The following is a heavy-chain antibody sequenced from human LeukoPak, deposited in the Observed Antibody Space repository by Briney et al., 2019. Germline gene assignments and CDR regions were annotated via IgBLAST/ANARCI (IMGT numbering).Heavy chain of an antibody. J-gene: IGHJ4*02. V-gene: IGHV3-7*01. D-gene: IGHD7-27*01. CDR2: INPGGNEI. CDR3: MCWGTDNH. Sequence: GGSLRLSRTFSGLTFRSYWMNWVRQAPGKGLEWVANINPGGNEIRSVDSVKGRSIISRDNAKNSLDLQMSSLRVEDTAVYYCMCWGTDNHWGQGILVTVSS. CDR1: GLTFRSYW.